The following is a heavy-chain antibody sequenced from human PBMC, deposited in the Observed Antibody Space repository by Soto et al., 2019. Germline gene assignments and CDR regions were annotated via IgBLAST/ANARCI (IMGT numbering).Heavy chain of an antibody. V-gene: IGHV4-59*01. CDR1: GGSISSYY. CDR3: ARRYGGNFDY. Sequence: QVQLQESGPGLVKPSETLSLTCTVSGGSISSYYWRWIRQPPGKGLEWIGYIYYSGSTNYNPSLKSRVTIAVATSKTHFSLKLSSVTAADTAVYYCARRYGGNFDYWGQGTLVTVSS. J-gene: IGHJ4*02. D-gene: IGHD3-16*01. CDR2: IYYSGST.